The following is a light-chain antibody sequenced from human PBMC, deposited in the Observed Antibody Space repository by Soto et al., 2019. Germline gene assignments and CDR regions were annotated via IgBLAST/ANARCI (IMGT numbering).Light chain of an antibody. J-gene: IGKJ3*01. Sequence: DIQMTQSPSSLSASVGDRVTISCRASQHIDFYLNWYQQRPGKAPNLLIYGASSLQSGVPSRFSGSGSGTDFALTISSLQPEDFATYYCQESYTLLLPFGPGTTVDV. CDR2: GAS. V-gene: IGKV1-39*01. CDR1: QHIDFY. CDR3: QESYTLLLP.